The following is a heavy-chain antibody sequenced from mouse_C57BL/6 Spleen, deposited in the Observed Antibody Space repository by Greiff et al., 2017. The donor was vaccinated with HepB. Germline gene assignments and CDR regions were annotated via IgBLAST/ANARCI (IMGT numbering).Heavy chain of an antibody. V-gene: IGHV5-4*01. CDR3: ARDKDYGSSYEGYYFDY. CDR2: ISDGGSYT. Sequence: EVNVVESGGGLVKPGGSLKLSCAASGFTFSSYAMSWVRQTPEKRLEWVATISDGGSYTYYPDNVKGRFTISRDNAKNNLYLQMSHLKSEDTAMYYCARDKDYGSSYEGYYFDYWGQGTTLTVSS. D-gene: IGHD1-1*01. J-gene: IGHJ2*01. CDR1: GFTFSSYA.